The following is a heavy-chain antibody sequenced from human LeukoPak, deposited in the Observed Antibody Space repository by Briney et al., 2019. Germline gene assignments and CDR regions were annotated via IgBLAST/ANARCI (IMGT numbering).Heavy chain of an antibody. CDR2: IYPGNSDT. CDR3: ARRYYYGSGSYYMDV. V-gene: IGHV5-51*01. D-gene: IGHD3-10*01. J-gene: IGHJ6*03. Sequence: GESLKISCKGSGYRFTSYWIGWVRQMPGKGLEWMGIIYPGNSDTRYSPSFQGQVTISVDKSISTAYLQWTSLKASDTAMYYCARRYYYGSGSYYMDVWGKGTTVTISS. CDR1: GYRFTSYW.